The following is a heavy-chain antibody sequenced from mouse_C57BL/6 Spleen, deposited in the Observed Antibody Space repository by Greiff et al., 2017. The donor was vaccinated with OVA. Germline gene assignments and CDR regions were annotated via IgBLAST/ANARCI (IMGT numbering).Heavy chain of an antibody. J-gene: IGHJ3*01. CDR1: GFTFSDYG. Sequence: DVKLVESGGGLVKPGGSLKLSCAASGFTFSDYGMHWVRQAPEKGLEWVAYISSGSSTIYYADTVKGRFTISRDNAKNTLFLQMTSLRSEDTAMYYCARNDPAWFACWGQGTLVTVSA. CDR3: ARNDPAWFAC. V-gene: IGHV5-17*01. CDR2: ISSGSSTI.